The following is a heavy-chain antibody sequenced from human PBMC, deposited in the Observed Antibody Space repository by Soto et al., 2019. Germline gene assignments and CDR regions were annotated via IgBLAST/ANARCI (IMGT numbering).Heavy chain of an antibody. V-gene: IGHV1-69*06. Sequence: SVKVSCKASGGTFSSYAISWVRQAPGQGLEWMGGIIPIFGTANYAQKFQGRVTITADKSTSTAYMELSSLRSEDTAVYCCARGMRATGNFDYWGQGTLVTVSS. CDR2: IIPIFGTA. D-gene: IGHD2-8*01. CDR1: GGTFSSYA. J-gene: IGHJ4*02. CDR3: ARGMRATGNFDY.